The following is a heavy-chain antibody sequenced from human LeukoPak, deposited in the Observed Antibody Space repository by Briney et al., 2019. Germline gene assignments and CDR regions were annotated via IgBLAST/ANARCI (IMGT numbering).Heavy chain of an antibody. CDR1: GFTFSSYG. D-gene: IGHD3/OR15-3a*01. Sequence: GGSLRLSCAASGFTFSSYGMHWVRQAPGKGLEWVAVISYDGINKYYADSVKGRFTISRDNSKNTLYLQMNSLRAEDTAVYYCARGRIGPDYWGQGTLLTVSS. V-gene: IGHV3-30*03. J-gene: IGHJ4*02. CDR2: ISYDGINK. CDR3: ARGRIGPDY.